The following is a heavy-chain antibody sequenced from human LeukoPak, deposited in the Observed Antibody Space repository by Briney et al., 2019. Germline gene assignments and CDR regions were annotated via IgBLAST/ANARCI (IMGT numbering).Heavy chain of an antibody. D-gene: IGHD4-17*01. CDR3: ARAAGSTVTTRFDY. Sequence: GGSLRLSCAASGFTFSSYWMTWARQAPGKGLEWVASIKQDGSQKYYVDSVKGRFSISRDNAKNSLYLQMSSLRAEDTAVYYCARAAGSTVTTRFDYWGPGTLVTVSS. CDR1: GFTFSSYW. J-gene: IGHJ4*02. CDR2: IKQDGSQK. V-gene: IGHV3-7*01.